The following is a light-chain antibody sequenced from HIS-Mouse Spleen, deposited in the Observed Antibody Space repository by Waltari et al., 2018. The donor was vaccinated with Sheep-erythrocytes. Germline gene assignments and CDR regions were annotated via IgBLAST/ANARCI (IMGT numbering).Light chain of an antibody. CDR3: CSYAGSYTVV. V-gene: IGLV2-11*01. J-gene: IGLJ2*01. Sequence: QSALTQPRSVSGSPGQSVTISCTGTSSDVGGYNYVSWYQQHPGKAPKLMIYDVSKRPSGVPYRFSGSKSGITASLTISGLQAEDEADYYCCSYAGSYTVVFGGGTKLTVL. CDR2: DVS. CDR1: SSDVGGYNY.